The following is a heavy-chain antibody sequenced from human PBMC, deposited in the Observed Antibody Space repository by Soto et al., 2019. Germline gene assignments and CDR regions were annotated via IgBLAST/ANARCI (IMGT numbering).Heavy chain of an antibody. CDR1: GYTFTRHY. Sequence: QVQLVQSGAEVKKPGASVKVSCKASGYTFTRHYMHWVRQAPGQGLEWMGIINPSSGTISHAQKVQGSVTMTRDPSTSSVYMELSSLKSEDTAVYYCTRGLERYYFDFWGQGTLVTVSS. CDR2: INPSSGTI. J-gene: IGHJ4*02. V-gene: IGHV1-46*03. D-gene: IGHD3-3*01. CDR3: TRGLERYYFDF.